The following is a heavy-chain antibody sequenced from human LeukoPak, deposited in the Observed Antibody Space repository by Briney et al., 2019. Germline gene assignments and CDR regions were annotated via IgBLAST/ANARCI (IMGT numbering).Heavy chain of an antibody. V-gene: IGHV3-21*01. J-gene: IGHJ3*02. D-gene: IGHD2-15*01. CDR3: AKATCSGASCFSNSRDAFDI. CDR2: ISSSSSYI. CDR1: GFTFSSYS. Sequence: PGGSLGLSCAASGFTFSSYSMNWVRQAPGKGLEWVSSISSSSSYIYYADSVKGRFTISRDNAKNSLYLQMNSLRAEDTAVYYCAKATCSGASCFSNSRDAFDIWGQGTMVTVSS.